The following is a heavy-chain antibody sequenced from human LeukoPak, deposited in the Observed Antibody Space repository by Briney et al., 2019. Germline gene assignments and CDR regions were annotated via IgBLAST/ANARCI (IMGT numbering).Heavy chain of an antibody. V-gene: IGHV1-69*04. CDR2: IIPMRDIP. Sequence: ASVTVSCKPSGGSFSNYAITWVRQAPGQGLEWMGRIIPMRDIPNYAQNFQDRVTIPADKSTTSVYMEVNSPIAEDMAVYFCAGGPYDGTYYFDSWGQGTLVTVSS. J-gene: IGHJ4*02. CDR1: GGSFSNYA. D-gene: IGHD3-16*01. CDR3: AGGPYDGTYYFDS.